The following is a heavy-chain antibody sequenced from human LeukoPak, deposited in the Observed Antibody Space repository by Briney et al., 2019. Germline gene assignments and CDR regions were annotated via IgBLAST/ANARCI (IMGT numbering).Heavy chain of an antibody. CDR1: GFTFSSYA. CDR2: ISSNGGST. V-gene: IGHV3-64D*06. CDR3: VKGGIYCSGTSCYAGTAEYFQH. D-gene: IGHD2-2*01. J-gene: IGHJ1*01. Sequence: PGGSLRLSCSASGFTFSSYAMHWVRQAPGKGLEYVSAISSNGGSTYYADSVKGRFTISRDNSKNTLYLQMSSLRAEDTAVYYCVKGGIYCSGTSCYAGTAEYFQHWGQGTLVTVSS.